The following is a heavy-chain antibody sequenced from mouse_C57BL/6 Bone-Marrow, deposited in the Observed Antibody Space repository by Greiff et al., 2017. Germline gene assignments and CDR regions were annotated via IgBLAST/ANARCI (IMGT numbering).Heavy chain of an antibody. Sequence: VQLQQPGAELVMPGASVKLSCKASGYTFTSYWMHWVKQRPGQGLEWIGEIDPSDSYTNYNQKFKGKTTLTVDKSSSTAYMQLSSLTSEDSAVFSCARKDGCGYYFDNWAKGPTLTVPS. CDR1: GYTFTSYW. D-gene: IGHD2-3*01. J-gene: IGHJ2*01. CDR3: ARKDGCGYYFDN. CDR2: IDPSDSYT. V-gene: IGHV1-69*01.